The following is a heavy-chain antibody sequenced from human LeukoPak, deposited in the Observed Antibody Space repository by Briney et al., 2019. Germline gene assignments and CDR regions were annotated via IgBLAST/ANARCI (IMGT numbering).Heavy chain of an antibody. Sequence: SETLSLTCTVSGGSISSSSYDWGWIRQPRGKGLEWIGSIYYSGSTYNNPTRKSRITISVNTNKNGFEMKLSSVTAADTAVYYCARQIAYYDFWSGYFFDYWGQGTLVTVSS. CDR1: GGSISSSSYD. D-gene: IGHD3-3*01. CDR3: ARQIAYYDFWSGYFFDY. CDR2: IYYSGST. V-gene: IGHV4-39*01. J-gene: IGHJ4*02.